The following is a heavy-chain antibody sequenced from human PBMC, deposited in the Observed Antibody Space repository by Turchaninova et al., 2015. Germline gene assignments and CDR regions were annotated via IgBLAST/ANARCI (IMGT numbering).Heavy chain of an antibody. J-gene: IGHJ3*02. D-gene: IGHD6-19*01. V-gene: IGHV4-28*01. Sequence: QVQLQESGPGLVKPSDTLSPICAVSGFSFSSCYWWGWIRQPPGKGLDGIGYIYYSGNTYYNPSLKSRVTMSVDTSKNQFSLKLSSVTAVDTAVYYCARYSSGWAFDIWGQGTMVTVSS. CDR3: ARYSSGWAFDI. CDR1: GFSFSSCYW. CDR2: IYYSGNT.